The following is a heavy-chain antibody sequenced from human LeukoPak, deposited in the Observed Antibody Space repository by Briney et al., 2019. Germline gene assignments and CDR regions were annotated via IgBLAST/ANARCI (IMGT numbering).Heavy chain of an antibody. V-gene: IGHV4-4*07. Sequence: PSETLSLTCTVSGGSISSYYWSWIRQPPPPGLEWIGRIYTSGSTNYNPYPKSRVTISIDTSKNQFSLKLSPGTAAAAAVYYCATYIVGATFFDYWGQGTLVTVSS. J-gene: IGHJ4*02. CDR2: IYTSGST. CDR3: ATYIVGATFFDY. CDR1: GGSISSYY. D-gene: IGHD1-26*01.